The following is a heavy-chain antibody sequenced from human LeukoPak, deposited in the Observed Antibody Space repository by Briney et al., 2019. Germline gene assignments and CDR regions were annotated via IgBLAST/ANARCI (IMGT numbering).Heavy chain of an antibody. CDR3: ANGRYSYGFLSY. Sequence: GGSLRLSCAASGFTFDDYAMHWVRQAPGKGLEWVSAISGSGGSTYYADSVKGRFTISRDNSKNTLYLQMNSLRAEDTAVYYCANGRYSYGFLSYWGQGTLVTVSS. CDR1: GFTFDDYA. D-gene: IGHD5-18*01. J-gene: IGHJ4*02. V-gene: IGHV3-23*01. CDR2: ISGSGGST.